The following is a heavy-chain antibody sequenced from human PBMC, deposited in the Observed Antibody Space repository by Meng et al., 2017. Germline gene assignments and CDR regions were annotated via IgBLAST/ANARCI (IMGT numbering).Heavy chain of an antibody. J-gene: IGHJ4*02. Sequence: QITLKQSGPTLVKYTQTLTLTCTFSGFSLSTSGLGVGWIRQPPGKALEWLALMYWDDSQHYRPTLKSKLTIIKDTFKNPVILTMTNMDSVDTATYYYAHSIDRPFDYWGQGTLVTVSS. CDR3: AHSIDRPFDY. D-gene: IGHD2-15*01. CDR2: MYWDDSQ. CDR1: GFSLSTSGLG. V-gene: IGHV2-5*02.